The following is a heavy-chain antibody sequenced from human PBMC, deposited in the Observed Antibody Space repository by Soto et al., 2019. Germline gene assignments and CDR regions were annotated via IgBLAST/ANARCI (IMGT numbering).Heavy chain of an antibody. Sequence: QVHLVESGGGVVQPWRSLRLSCAASGLTFSNYAMHWVRQAPGKGLEWVAFISYDGTNRCYPDSVKGRFTISRDNSKNTVYLQMNSLKTEDTAVYYCARESSSTVTTGGGGSAKDYWGQGTLVTVSS. D-gene: IGHD4-17*01. CDR2: ISYDGTNR. CDR1: GLTFSNYA. CDR3: ARESSSTVTTGGGGSAKDY. V-gene: IGHV3-30-3*01. J-gene: IGHJ4*02.